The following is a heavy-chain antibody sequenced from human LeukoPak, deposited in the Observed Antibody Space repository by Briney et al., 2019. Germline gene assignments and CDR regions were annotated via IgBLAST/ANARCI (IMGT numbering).Heavy chain of an antibody. CDR2: INSGGDT. V-gene: IGHV3-53*01. CDR1: GFSVSDKH. J-gene: IGHJ4*02. Sequence: GGSLRLSCAVSGFSVSDKHMAWVRQAPGKGLKWASVINSGGDTNYADSVKGRFTISRDISKNTVFLQMDNLGSDDTAVYYCVMAPPGDWGLGTLVTVSS. D-gene: IGHD2-21*01. CDR3: VMAPPGD.